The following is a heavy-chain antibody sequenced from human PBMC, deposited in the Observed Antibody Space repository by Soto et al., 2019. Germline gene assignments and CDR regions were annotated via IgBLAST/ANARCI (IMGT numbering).Heavy chain of an antibody. Sequence: GESLKSSCKGSGYSFASHWVAWVRQMPEKGLEWIGTIYPGESDTKYSSAFRGHVTISADTSVSTAYLQWISLEATDSAIYYCKRYSGGYWDYLNFWVQGTIVTVS. J-gene: IGHJ4*02. D-gene: IGHD1-26*01. CDR3: KRYSGGYWDYLNF. CDR2: IYPGESDT. V-gene: IGHV5-51*01. CDR1: GYSFASHW.